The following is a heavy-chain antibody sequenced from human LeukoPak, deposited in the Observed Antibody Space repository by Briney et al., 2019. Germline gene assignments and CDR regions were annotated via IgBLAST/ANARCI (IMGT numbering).Heavy chain of an antibody. CDR1: GFTFSSYR. Sequence: GGSLRLSCAASGFTFSSYRMNWVRQAPGKGLEWVSPITSSGSYIYYADSLRGRFTISRDNAKNSLYLQMNSLRAEDTAVYYCARGGSYYSFDPWGQGTLVTVSS. CDR3: ARGGSYYSFDP. V-gene: IGHV3-21*01. CDR2: ITSSGSYI. D-gene: IGHD1-26*01. J-gene: IGHJ5*02.